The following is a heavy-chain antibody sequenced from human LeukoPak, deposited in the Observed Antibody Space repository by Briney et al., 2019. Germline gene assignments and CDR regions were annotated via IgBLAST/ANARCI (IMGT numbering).Heavy chain of an antibody. J-gene: IGHJ6*04. CDR2: ISSSSSYI. Sequence: GGSLRLSCAASGFTFSSYSMNWVRQAPGKGLEWVSSISSSSSYIYYADSVKGRFTISRDNAKNSLYPQMNSLRAEDTAVYYCARGIGYCSSGSCYHGPAGANYYGMDVWGKGTTVTVSS. V-gene: IGHV3-21*01. CDR1: GFTFSSYS. D-gene: IGHD2-15*01. CDR3: ARGIGYCSSGSCYHGPAGANYYGMDV.